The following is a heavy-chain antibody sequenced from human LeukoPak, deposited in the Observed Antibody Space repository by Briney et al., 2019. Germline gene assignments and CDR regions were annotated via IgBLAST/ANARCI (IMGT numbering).Heavy chain of an antibody. CDR1: GGSIRNYF. CDR3: ARDQYYYDSSGTITLDY. J-gene: IGHJ4*02. V-gene: IGHV4-59*12. D-gene: IGHD3-22*01. CDR2: IHSSGTT. Sequence: SETLSLTCTVSGGSIRNYFWSWIRQPPGKGLEWIGYIHSSGTTDYNPSLESRVTISVDTSKNQFSLKLSSVTAADTAVYYCARDQYYYDSSGTITLDYWGQGTLVTVSS.